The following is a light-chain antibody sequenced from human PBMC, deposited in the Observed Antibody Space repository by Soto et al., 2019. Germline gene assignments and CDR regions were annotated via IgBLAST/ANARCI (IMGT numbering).Light chain of an antibody. V-gene: IGKV2-28*01. Sequence: DIVMTQSPLSLPVTPGEPASISCRPSQSLLHTNGYNYLDWYLQKPGQSPQLLIYLGSNRASGVPDRFIGSGSCTDFTLKISRVEAEDVGVYYCLQVLQTPFTFGPGTKVDIK. CDR3: LQVLQTPFT. J-gene: IGKJ3*01. CDR1: QSLLHTNGYNY. CDR2: LGS.